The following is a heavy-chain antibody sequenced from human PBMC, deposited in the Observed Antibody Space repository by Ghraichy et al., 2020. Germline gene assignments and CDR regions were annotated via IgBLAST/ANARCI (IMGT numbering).Heavy chain of an antibody. CDR3: ARPNYYDSSGYYDTRRILYAFDI. CDR2: ISGSGGST. Sequence: GGSLRLSCAASGFTFSSYAMSWVRQAPGKGLEWVSAISGSGGSTYYADSVKGRFTISRDNSKNTLYLQMNSLRAEDTAVYYCARPNYYDSSGYYDTRRILYAFDIWGQGTMVTVSS. J-gene: IGHJ3*02. CDR1: GFTFSSYA. D-gene: IGHD3-22*01. V-gene: IGHV3-23*01.